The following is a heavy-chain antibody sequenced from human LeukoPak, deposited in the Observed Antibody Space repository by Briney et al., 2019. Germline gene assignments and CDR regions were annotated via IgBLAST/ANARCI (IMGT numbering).Heavy chain of an antibody. V-gene: IGHV3-11*01. Sequence: GGSLGLSCAASGFTFSDYYMSWIRQAPGKGLEWVSYISSSASTIYYADSVKGRFTISRDNAKNSLYLQMNSLRAEDTAVYYCARGSYDYVWGSYRETHRPTNYWGQGTLVTVSS. CDR1: GFTFSDYY. D-gene: IGHD3-16*02. J-gene: IGHJ4*02. CDR3: ARGSYDYVWGSYRETHRPTNY. CDR2: ISSSASTI.